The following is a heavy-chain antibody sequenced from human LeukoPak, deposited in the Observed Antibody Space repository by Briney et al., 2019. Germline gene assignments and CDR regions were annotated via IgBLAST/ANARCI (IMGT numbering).Heavy chain of an antibody. CDR3: ITDYGDYGAFDI. D-gene: IGHD4-17*01. J-gene: IGHJ3*02. V-gene: IGHV3-64D*09. CDR1: GFRFRSYA. Sequence: GGSLRLSCSASGFRFRSYAMHWVRQAPGKGLEYVSAISSNGGSRYYADSVKGRFTISRDNSKNMLFLQMSSLRAEDTAVYYCITDYGDYGAFDIWGRGTMVTVSS. CDR2: ISSNGGSR.